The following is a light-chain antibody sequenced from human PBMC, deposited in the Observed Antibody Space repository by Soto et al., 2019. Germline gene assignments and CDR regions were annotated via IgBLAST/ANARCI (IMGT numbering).Light chain of an antibody. CDR1: SSDVGGYNY. CDR3: SSYTSSSTLEDVV. Sequence: QSALTQPASVSGSPAQSITISCTGTSSDVGGYNYVSWYQQHPGKAPKLMIYDVSNRPSGVSNRFSGSKSGNTASLTISGLQAEDEADYYCSSYTSSSTLEDVVFGGGTKVTVL. V-gene: IGLV2-14*01. CDR2: DVS. J-gene: IGLJ2*01.